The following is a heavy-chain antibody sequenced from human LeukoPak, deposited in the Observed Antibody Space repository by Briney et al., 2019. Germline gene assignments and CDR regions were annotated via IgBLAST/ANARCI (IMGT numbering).Heavy chain of an antibody. J-gene: IGHJ4*02. D-gene: IGHD5/OR15-5a*01. CDR3: ARRSSIGSALFDY. V-gene: IGHV5-51*01. CDR2: LYPDDCDT. CDR1: GYDSSNNW. Sequence: GEDLQISSKGFGYDSSNNWIGWVGQLPGEGREWMGILYPDDCDTRYSQSFEGQVTVSAAKSISTAYLQWSSLKTSDTAMYYCARRSSIGSALFDYWGQGTLVTVSS.